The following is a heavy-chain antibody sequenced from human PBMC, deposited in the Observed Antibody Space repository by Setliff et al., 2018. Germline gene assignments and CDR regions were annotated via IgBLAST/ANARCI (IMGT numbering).Heavy chain of an antibody. D-gene: IGHD3-16*01. Sequence: GGSLRLSCAASGFTFSSYGMHWVRQAPGKGLEWVAVIWYDGSNKYYADSVKGRFAISRGNSKNTLYLQMNSLRAEDTAVYYCARDGGEYWGQGTLVTVSS. J-gene: IGHJ4*02. CDR2: IWYDGSNK. V-gene: IGHV3-33*01. CDR1: GFTFSSYG. CDR3: ARDGGEY.